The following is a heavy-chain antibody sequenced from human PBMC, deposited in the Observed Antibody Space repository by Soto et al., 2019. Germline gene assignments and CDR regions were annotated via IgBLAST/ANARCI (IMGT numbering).Heavy chain of an antibody. CDR1: GGSISSGDYY. V-gene: IGHV4-30-4*01. CDR3: ARDLVRQDVVVVAATPFSYYYGMDV. D-gene: IGHD2-15*01. Sequence: SETLSLTCTVSGGSISSGDYYWSWIRQPPGKGLEWIGYIYYSGSTYYNPSLKSRVTISVDTSKNQFSLKLSSVTAADTAVYYCARDLVRQDVVVVAATPFSYYYGMDVWGQGTTVTVSS. CDR2: IYYSGST. J-gene: IGHJ6*02.